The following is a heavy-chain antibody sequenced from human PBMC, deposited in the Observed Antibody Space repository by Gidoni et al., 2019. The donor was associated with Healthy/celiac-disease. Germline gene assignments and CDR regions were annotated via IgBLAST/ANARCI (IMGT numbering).Heavy chain of an antibody. Sequence: QLQLQESGPGLVKPSETLSLTCTVPGGSIRSSSYYWGWIRQPPGKGLEWIGSIYYSGSTYYNPSLKSRVTISVDTSKNQFSLKLSSVTAADTAVYYCARHAEAGIAARPGWFDPWGQGTLVTVSS. CDR1: GGSIRSSSYY. V-gene: IGHV4-39*01. CDR3: ARHAEAGIAARPGWFDP. J-gene: IGHJ5*02. CDR2: IYYSGST. D-gene: IGHD6-6*01.